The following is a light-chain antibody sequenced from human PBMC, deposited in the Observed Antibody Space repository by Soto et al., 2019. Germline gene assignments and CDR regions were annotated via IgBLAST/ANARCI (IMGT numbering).Light chain of an antibody. Sequence: IQLTQSPSSLSASVGDRVTITCRASQAISGSVGWYQQKPGQAPKLLISAASTLQSGVPSRFSGSGSGTDFTLTISSLHPEDFATYYCQQFKSYPLTFGQGTKVEI. CDR3: QQFKSYPLT. J-gene: IGKJ4*01. CDR1: QAISGS. V-gene: IGKV1-9*01. CDR2: AAS.